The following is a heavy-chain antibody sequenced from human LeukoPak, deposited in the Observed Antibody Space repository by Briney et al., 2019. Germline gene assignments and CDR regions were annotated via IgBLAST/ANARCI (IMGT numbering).Heavy chain of an antibody. CDR2: INHSGST. V-gene: IGHV4-34*01. CDR1: GGSFSGYY. CDR3: ARGQANYYMDV. Sequence: SETLSLTCAVYGGSFSGYYWSWIRQPPGKGLEWIGEINHSGSTNYNPSLKSRVTISVDTSKNQFSLKLSSVTAADTAVYYCARGQANYYMDVWGKGTTVTVSS. J-gene: IGHJ6*03.